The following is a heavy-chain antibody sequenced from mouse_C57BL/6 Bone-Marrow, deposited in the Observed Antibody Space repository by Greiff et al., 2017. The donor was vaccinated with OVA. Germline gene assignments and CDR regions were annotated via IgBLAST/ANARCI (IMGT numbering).Heavy chain of an antibody. V-gene: IGHV1-55*01. CDR3: ARTFYYYAMDY. J-gene: IGHJ4*01. D-gene: IGHD2-1*01. Sequence: VQLQQPGAELVMPGASVKLSCKASGYTFTSYWITWVKQRPGQGLEWIGDIYPGSGSTNYNEKFKSKATLTVDTSSSTAYMQLSSLTSEDSAVYYCARTFYYYAMDYWGQGTSVTVSS. CDR1: GYTFTSYW. CDR2: IYPGSGST.